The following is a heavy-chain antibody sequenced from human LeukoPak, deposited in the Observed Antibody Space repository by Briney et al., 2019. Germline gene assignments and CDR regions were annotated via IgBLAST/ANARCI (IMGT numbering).Heavy chain of an antibody. Sequence: PGGSLRLSCTASGFTFSSYGMHWVRQAPGKGLEWVTVISYDGSNKYFADSVKGRFTISRDNSKNTLFLQMNSLRAEDTAVYYCAKGMTQFWSGPDYWGQGTLVTVSS. CDR2: ISYDGSNK. CDR1: GFTFSSYG. CDR3: AKGMTQFWSGPDY. V-gene: IGHV3-30*18. J-gene: IGHJ4*02. D-gene: IGHD3-3*01.